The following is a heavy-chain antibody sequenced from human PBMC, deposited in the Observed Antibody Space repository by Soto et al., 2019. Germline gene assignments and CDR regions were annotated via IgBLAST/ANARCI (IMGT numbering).Heavy chain of an antibody. D-gene: IGHD6-13*01. CDR3: ARGPTRLPGIAAAGGMDV. V-gene: IGHV4-34*01. CDR1: GGSFSVYY. Sequence: SETLSLTCAVYGGSFSVYYWSWIRHPPGKGLEWIGEINHSGSTNYNPSLKSRVTISVDTSKNQFSLKLSSVTAADTAVYYCARGPTRLPGIAAAGGMDVWGQGTTVTVSS. CDR2: INHSGST. J-gene: IGHJ6*02.